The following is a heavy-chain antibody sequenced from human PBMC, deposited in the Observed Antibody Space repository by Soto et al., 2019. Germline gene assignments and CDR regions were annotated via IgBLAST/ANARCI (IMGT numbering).Heavy chain of an antibody. CDR3: ARDLPYDSSGYYYP. CDR1: GFTVSSNY. V-gene: IGHV3-53*01. CDR2: IYSGGGT. J-gene: IGHJ5*02. Sequence: PGGSLRLSCAASGFTVSSNYMSWVRQAPGKGLEWVSVIYSGGGTYYADSAKGRFTISRDNSKNTLYLQMNSLRAEDTAVYYCARDLPYDSSGYYYPWGQGTLVTVSS. D-gene: IGHD3-22*01.